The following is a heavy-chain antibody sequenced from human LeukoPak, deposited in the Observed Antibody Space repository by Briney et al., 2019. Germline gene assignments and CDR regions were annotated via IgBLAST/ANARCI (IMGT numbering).Heavy chain of an antibody. J-gene: IGHJ6*03. Sequence: AASVKVSCKASGYTFTSYYMHWVRQAPGQGLEWMGIINPSGGSTSYAQKFQGRVTMTRDMSTSTVYMELSSLRSEDTAVYYCARDPLRLGESQGLNYMDVWGKGTTVTVS. V-gene: IGHV1-46*01. D-gene: IGHD3-16*01. CDR2: INPSGGST. CDR3: ARDPLRLGESQGLNYMDV. CDR1: GYTFTSYY.